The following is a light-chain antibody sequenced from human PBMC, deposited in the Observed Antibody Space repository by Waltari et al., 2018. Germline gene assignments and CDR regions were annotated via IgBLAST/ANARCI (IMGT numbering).Light chain of an antibody. J-gene: IGKJ2*01. Sequence: DIQMTQSPSSLSASVGDRVTITCRASQSISSYLNWYQQKPGKAPKLLIYAASSLQSGVPSRFSGSGSGTDFTLTISSLQPEDFATYYCQQSCSTPPYTFGQGTKLEIK. CDR3: QQSCSTPPYT. CDR2: AAS. CDR1: QSISSY. V-gene: IGKV1-39*01.